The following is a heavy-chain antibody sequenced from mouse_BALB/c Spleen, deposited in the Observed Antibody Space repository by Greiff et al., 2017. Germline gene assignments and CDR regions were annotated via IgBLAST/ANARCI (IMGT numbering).Heavy chain of an antibody. D-gene: IGHD2-3*01. CDR3: ARRGGYSNWYFDV. CDR1: GFTFSSYG. Sequence: VQLVESGGDLVKPGGSLKLSCAASGFTFSSYGMSWVRQTPDKRLEWVATISSGGSYTYYPDSVKGRFTISRDNAKNTLYLQMSSLKSEDTAMYYCARRGGYSNWYFDVWGAGTTVTVSS. J-gene: IGHJ1*01. CDR2: ISSGGSYT. V-gene: IGHV5-6*02.